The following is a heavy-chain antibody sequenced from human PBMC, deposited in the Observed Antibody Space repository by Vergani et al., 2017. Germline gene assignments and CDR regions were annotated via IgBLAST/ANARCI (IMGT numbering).Heavy chain of an antibody. V-gene: IGHV3-23*01. CDR1: GFTFSSYA. J-gene: IGHJ4*02. CDR2: ISGGGDIT. Sequence: EVQLLESGGGLAQPGGSLRLSCAASGFTFSSYAMSWVRQTPGKGLEWVSAISGGGDITYSAASVKGRFTISRDNSKNTLYLQLNSLRVEDTAVYYCGRGSDNYNWGQGTLVTVSS. D-gene: IGHD5-24*01. CDR3: GRGSDNYN.